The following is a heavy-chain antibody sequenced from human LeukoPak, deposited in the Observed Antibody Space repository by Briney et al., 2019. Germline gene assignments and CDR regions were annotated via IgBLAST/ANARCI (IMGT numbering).Heavy chain of an antibody. Sequence: SETLSLTCTVSSASITNYYWSWIRQPPGKGLEYLGHIYYTGTTDYNPSLKSRVTMSVDTSKNQFSLSLISVTASDTAVYFCAGAPNQHYFDYWGQGTLVAVSS. CDR3: AGAPNQHYFDY. CDR1: SASITNYY. J-gene: IGHJ4*02. CDR2: IYYTGTT. V-gene: IGHV4-59*01.